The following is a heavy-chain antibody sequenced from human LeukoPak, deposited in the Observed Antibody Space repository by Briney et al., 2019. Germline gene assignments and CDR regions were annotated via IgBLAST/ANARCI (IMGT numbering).Heavy chain of an antibody. D-gene: IGHD6-13*01. CDR1: VGSISSYY. CDR3: ARGVSSSWGRSNFDY. J-gene: IGHJ4*02. V-gene: IGHV4-59*01. Sequence: SETLSLTCTVSVGSISSYYWSCIRQPPGKGLEWSGYIYYSGSTNYNPSLNSRVTISVDTSKNQFSLKLSSVTAADTAVYYCARGVSSSWGRSNFDYWGQGTLVTVSS. CDR2: IYYSGST.